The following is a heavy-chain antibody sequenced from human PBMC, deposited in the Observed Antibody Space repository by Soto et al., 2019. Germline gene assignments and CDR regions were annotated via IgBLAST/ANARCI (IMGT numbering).Heavy chain of an antibody. J-gene: IGHJ3*02. CDR2: IIPILGIA. CDR3: ATDRVTGDEAFEI. V-gene: IGHV1-69*02. Sequence: QVQLVQSGAEVKKPGSSVKVSCVASGGTFSSYTITWVRQAPGQGLEWMGRIIPILGIANYAQKFQGRVTITADKSTSTAYLGLSSLRAEDTAVYYCATDRVTGDEAFEIWGQGTMVTVSS. CDR1: GGTFSSYT. D-gene: IGHD5-18*01.